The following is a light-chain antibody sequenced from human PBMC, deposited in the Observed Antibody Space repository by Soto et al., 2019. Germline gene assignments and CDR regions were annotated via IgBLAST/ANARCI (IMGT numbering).Light chain of an antibody. J-gene: IGKJ1*01. CDR3: QQRSNWRT. CDR2: DAS. CDR1: QSVSSY. V-gene: IGKV3-11*01. Sequence: ELVLTQSPATLSLSPGDSATLSCRASQSVSSYLAWYKQKPGQAPRLRIYDASNRATGIQARFSGGGSGTDFTLTISSLEPEDFAVYYCQQRSNWRTFGQGTKVDIK.